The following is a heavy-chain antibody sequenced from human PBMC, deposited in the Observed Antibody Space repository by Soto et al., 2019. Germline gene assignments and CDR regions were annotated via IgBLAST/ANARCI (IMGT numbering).Heavy chain of an antibody. CDR3: VRDSGRGFYFDY. CDR1: GGTFSSYA. CDR2: IIPIFGTA. V-gene: IGHV1-69*13. J-gene: IGHJ4*02. Sequence: ASVKVSCKASGGTFSSYAISWVRQAPGQGLEWMGGIIPIFGTANYAQKFQGRVTITADESTSTAYMELSSLRSEDTAVYYCVRDSGRGFYFDYWGQGAQVTVSS. D-gene: IGHD3-10*01.